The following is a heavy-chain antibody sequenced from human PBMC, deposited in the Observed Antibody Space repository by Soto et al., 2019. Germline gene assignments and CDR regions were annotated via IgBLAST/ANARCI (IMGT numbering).Heavy chain of an antibody. CDR1: GFTFSSYG. CDR3: ARDDYGDYDAFDI. J-gene: IGHJ3*02. D-gene: IGHD4-17*01. Sequence: GGSLRLSCAASGFTFSSYGMHWVRQAPGKGLEWVAVIWYGGSNKYYADSVKGRFTTSRDNSKNTLYLQMNSLRAEDTAVYYCARDDYGDYDAFDIWGQGTMVTVSS. V-gene: IGHV3-33*01. CDR2: IWYGGSNK.